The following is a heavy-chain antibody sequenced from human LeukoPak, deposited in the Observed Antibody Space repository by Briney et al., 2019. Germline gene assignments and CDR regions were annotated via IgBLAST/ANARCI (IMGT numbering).Heavy chain of an antibody. V-gene: IGHV3-53*01. CDR3: ARDGNLIVATIWPFDY. CDR1: GFTVSSNS. J-gene: IGHJ4*02. CDR2: IYSGTI. Sequence: GGSLRLSCTVSGFTVSSNSMSWVRQAPGKGLEWVSFIYSGTIHYSDSVKGRFTISRDNSKNTLYLQMNSLRAEDTAVYYCARDGNLIVATIWPFDYWGQGTLVTVSS. D-gene: IGHD5-12*01.